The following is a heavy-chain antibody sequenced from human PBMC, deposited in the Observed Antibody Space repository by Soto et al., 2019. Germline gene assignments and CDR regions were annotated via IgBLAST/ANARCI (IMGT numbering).Heavy chain of an antibody. CDR3: ATEGFSGSYSSN. CDR2: IIPLSGTT. J-gene: IGHJ1*01. V-gene: IGHV1-69*13. D-gene: IGHD1-26*01. Sequence: ASVKVSCKASGGSLTNYVIKWVRQAPGQGLEWVGGIIPLSGTTNYAQKFQGRVTITADVSTSTAYMELSSLRSEDTAVYYCATEGFSGSYSSNWGQG. CDR1: GGSLTNYV.